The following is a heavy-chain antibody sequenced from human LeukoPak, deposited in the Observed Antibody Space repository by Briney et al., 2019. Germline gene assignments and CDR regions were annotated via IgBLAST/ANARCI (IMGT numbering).Heavy chain of an antibody. Sequence: GRSLRLSCAASGFTFDDYAMHWVRQAPGKGLEWVSGISWNSGSIGYADSVKGRFTISRDNAKNSLYLQMNGLRAEDTALYYCAKSYGAEYFQHWGQGTLVTVSS. D-gene: IGHD4-17*01. J-gene: IGHJ1*01. CDR1: GFTFDDYA. V-gene: IGHV3-9*01. CDR3: AKSYGAEYFQH. CDR2: ISWNSGSI.